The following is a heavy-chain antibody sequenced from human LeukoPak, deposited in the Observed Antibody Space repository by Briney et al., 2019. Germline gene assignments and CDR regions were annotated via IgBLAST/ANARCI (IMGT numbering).Heavy chain of an antibody. D-gene: IGHD1-1*01. CDR2: ISVDNGNT. CDR3: ARVAERSRYATYYYFGMDV. J-gene: IGHJ6*02. CDR1: GYTFSTYS. V-gene: IGHV1-18*01. Sequence: RASVKVSCTASGYTFSTYSISWVRQAPGQGLEWMGRISVDNGNTNYAEKFQGRVTLTTDTSTSTASMELRSLRSDDTAVYYCARVAERSRYATYYYFGMDVWGQGTTVTVSS.